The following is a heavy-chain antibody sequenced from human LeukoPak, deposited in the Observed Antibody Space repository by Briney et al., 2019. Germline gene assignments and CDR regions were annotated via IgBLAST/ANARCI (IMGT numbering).Heavy chain of an antibody. J-gene: IGHJ4*02. CDR1: RFTFSGYY. D-gene: IGHD6-13*01. V-gene: IGHV3-11*06. CDR3: GRNPAAGTLDY. Sequence: KPGGSLTLSCAAYRFTFSGYYMICIRHAPGKGLEWLSYISSSGDYTDYADSVKGRFTMSRDNAKNSLYLQMNSLRAEDTAVYYCGRNPAAGTLDYWGQGTLVTVSS. CDR2: ISSSGDYT.